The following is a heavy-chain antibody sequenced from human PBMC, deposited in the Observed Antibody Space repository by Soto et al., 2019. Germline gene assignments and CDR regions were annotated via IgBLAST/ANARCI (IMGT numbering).Heavy chain of an antibody. D-gene: IGHD1-7*01. CDR1: GYSFTSYW. CDR2: IYSGDSDT. Sequence: PGESLKISCKGSGYSFTSYWVGWVRQKPGKGLEWMGIIYSGDSDTRYSPSFQGQVTISADKSISTAYLQWSTLKASDTAIYYCATHLPITPTTWPGGMDVWGQGTTVTVSS. CDR3: ATHLPITPTTWPGGMDV. J-gene: IGHJ6*02. V-gene: IGHV5-51*01.